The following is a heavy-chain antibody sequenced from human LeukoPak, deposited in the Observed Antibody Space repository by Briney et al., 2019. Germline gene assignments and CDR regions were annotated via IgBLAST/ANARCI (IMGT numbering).Heavy chain of an antibody. J-gene: IGHJ4*02. CDR3: ATWDGSGSYSPTYFDY. CDR1: GYTLTELS. V-gene: IGHV1-24*01. D-gene: IGHD3-10*01. CDR2: FDPEDGET. Sequence: ASVKVSCKVSGYTLTELSMHWVRQAPGKGLEWMGGFDPEDGETIYAQKFQGRVTMTEDTSTDTAYMELSGLRSEDTAVYYCATWDGSGSYSPTYFDYWGQGTLVTVSS.